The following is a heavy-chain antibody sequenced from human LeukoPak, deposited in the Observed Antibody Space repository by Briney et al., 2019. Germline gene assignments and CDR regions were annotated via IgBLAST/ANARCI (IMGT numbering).Heavy chain of an antibody. CDR3: ARGGAHYYYGMDV. J-gene: IGHJ6*01. Sequence: SETLSLTCTGSGGSISSYYWNWIRHPPGKGLEWIGCIYYSGSTNYNPSLKSRVTISVDTSKNQFSLKLNSVTAADTAVYYCARGGAHYYYGMDVWGQGTTVTVSS. V-gene: IGHV4-59*01. CDR1: GGSISSYY. CDR2: IYYSGST.